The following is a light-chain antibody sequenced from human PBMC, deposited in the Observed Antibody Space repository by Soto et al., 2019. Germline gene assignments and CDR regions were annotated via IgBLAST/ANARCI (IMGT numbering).Light chain of an antibody. CDR1: QDISNY. V-gene: IGKV1-27*01. CDR2: AAS. Sequence: DIPMTQSPSSLSASVGDRVTITCRTSQDISNYLAWYQQKPGKVPTLLIYAASTLQSGVPSRFSGGGSGTDFSLTISSLQPEDVATYYCQKYNSAPHTFGGGTKVEIQ. CDR3: QKYNSAPHT. J-gene: IGKJ4*01.